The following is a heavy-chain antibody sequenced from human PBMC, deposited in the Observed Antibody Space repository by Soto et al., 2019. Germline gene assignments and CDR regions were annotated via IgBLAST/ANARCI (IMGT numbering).Heavy chain of an antibody. V-gene: IGHV4-31*03. Sequence: LSLTCTVSGGSISSGGYYWSWIRQHPGKGLEWIGYIYYSGSTYYNPSLKSRVTISVDTSKNQFSLKLSSVTAADTAVYYCGRAGYYDILTGYWDFDYWGQGTLVTVSS. CDR3: GRAGYYDILTGYWDFDY. CDR1: GGSISSGGYY. D-gene: IGHD3-9*01. CDR2: IYYSGST. J-gene: IGHJ4*02.